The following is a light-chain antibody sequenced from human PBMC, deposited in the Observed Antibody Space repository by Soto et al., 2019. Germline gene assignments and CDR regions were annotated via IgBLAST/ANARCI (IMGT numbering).Light chain of an antibody. CDR2: DAS. Sequence: DIQMTQSPSSLSASVGDRVTITCQASQDISNYLYWYQQKPGKAPKLLIYDASNLETGVPSRFSGSGSGTDFTFTISSLQTEDIATYYCQKYDNLPTFGQGTRLEIK. CDR3: QKYDNLPT. V-gene: IGKV1-33*01. J-gene: IGKJ5*01. CDR1: QDISNY.